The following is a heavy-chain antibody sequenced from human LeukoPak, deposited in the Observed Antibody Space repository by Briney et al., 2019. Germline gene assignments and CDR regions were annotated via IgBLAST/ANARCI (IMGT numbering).Heavy chain of an antibody. CDR2: ISHSGST. CDR1: DYPISSGYF. J-gene: IGHJ4*02. Sequence: PSETLSLTCSVTDYPISSGYFWGWIRQPPQKGLEWIATISHSGSTYFNPSLKSRVIVSIDASKNQFSLNLTSVTAADTAVDYCAREHCAGGYCYFLDYWGQGTLVTVSS. CDR3: AREHCAGGYCYFLDY. V-gene: IGHV4-38-2*02. D-gene: IGHD3-16*02.